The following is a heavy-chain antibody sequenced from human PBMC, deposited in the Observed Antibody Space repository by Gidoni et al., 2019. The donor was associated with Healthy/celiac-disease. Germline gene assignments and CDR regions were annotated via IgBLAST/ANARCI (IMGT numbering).Heavy chain of an antibody. D-gene: IGHD2-15*01. CDR1: GGTFRSYA. Sequence: QVQLVQSGAEVKKPGSSVKVSCKASGGTFRSYAISWVRQAPGQGLEWMGGIIPIFGTANYAQKFQGRVTITADESTSTAYMELSSLRSEDTAVYYCARSGGSCYHQSACYYYGMDVWGQGTTVTVSS. CDR3: ARSGGSCYHQSACYYYGMDV. J-gene: IGHJ6*02. V-gene: IGHV1-69*01. CDR2: IIPIFGTA.